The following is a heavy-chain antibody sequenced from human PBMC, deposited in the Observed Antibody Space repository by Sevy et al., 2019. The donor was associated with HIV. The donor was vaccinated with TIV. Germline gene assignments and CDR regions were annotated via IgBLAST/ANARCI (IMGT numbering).Heavy chain of an antibody. J-gene: IGHJ4*02. CDR2: ISYDGSNK. Sequence: GGSLRLSCAASGFTFSSYAMHWVRQAPGKGLEWVAVISYDGSNKYYADSVKGRFTISRDNSKNTLYLQMNSLRAEDTAVYYRARGLDGYDFWSGYYTGSGAYADYWGQGTLVTVSS. D-gene: IGHD3-3*01. CDR1: GFTFSSYA. CDR3: ARGLDGYDFWSGYYTGSGAYADY. V-gene: IGHV3-30-3*01.